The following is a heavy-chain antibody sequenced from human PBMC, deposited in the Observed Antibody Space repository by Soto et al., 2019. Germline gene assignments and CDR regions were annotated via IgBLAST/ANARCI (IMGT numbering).Heavy chain of an antibody. V-gene: IGHV1-24*01. CDR2: FDPEDGET. J-gene: IGHJ4*02. CDR1: GYTLTEIS. CDR3: ATPPPYSSSSHFDY. Sequence: ASVKVSCKVSGYTLTEISMQWVRQAPGKGLEWMGGFDPEDGETIYAQKFQGRVTMTEDTSTDTAYVELSSLRSEDTAVYYCATPPPYSSSSHFDYWGQGTLVTVSS. D-gene: IGHD6-6*01.